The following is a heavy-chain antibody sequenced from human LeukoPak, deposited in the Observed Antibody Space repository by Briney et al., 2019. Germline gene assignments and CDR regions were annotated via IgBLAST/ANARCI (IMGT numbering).Heavy chain of an antibody. CDR2: IYYSGST. D-gene: IGHD5-12*01. CDR3: ARHSVATIPDY. J-gene: IGHJ4*02. Sequence: SETLSLTCTVSGGSISSYYRSWIRQPPGKGLEWIGYIYYSGSTNYNPSLKSRVTISVDTSKNQFSLKLSSVTAADTAVYYCARHSVATIPDYWGQGTLVTVSS. V-gene: IGHV4-59*01. CDR1: GGSISSYY.